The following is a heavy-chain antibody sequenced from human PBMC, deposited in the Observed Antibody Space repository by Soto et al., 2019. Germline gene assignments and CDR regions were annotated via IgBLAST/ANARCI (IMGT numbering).Heavy chain of an antibody. CDR3: ARPLGWRDAFDV. J-gene: IGHJ3*01. Sequence: GGSLRLSCAASGFTFSIYSMNWVRQAPGKGLEWVSYIMPGSSHIFYADSVKGRFTISRDNAKNSLYLQMNSLRAEDTAVYYCARPLGWRDAFDVWGQGTMVTVSS. V-gene: IGHV3-48*01. CDR2: IMPGSSHI. D-gene: IGHD6-19*01. CDR1: GFTFSIYS.